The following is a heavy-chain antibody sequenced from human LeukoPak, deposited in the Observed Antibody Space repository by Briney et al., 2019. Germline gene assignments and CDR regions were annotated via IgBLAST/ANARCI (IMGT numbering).Heavy chain of an antibody. D-gene: IGHD1-1*01. V-gene: IGHV4-31*03. CDR1: GGSISSGGYS. Sequence: SQTLSLTCTVSGGSISSGGYSWSWIRQHPGKGLEWIGYIYYSGSTYYNPSLKSRVTISVDTSKNQFSLKLSSMTAADTAVYYCARGAEMEVFDYWGQGTLVTVSS. CDR2: IYYSGST. CDR3: ARGAEMEVFDY. J-gene: IGHJ4*02.